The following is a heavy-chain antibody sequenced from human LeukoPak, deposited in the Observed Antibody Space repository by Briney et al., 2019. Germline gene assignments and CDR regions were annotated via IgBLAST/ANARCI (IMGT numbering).Heavy chain of an antibody. D-gene: IGHD3-22*01. Sequence: SQTLSLTCTVSGGSISSGDYYWSWIRQPPGKGLEWIGYIYYSGSTNYNPSLKSRVTISVDTSKNQFSLKLSSVTAADTAVYYCASSDYYDSSGYYDDAFDIWGQGTMVTVSS. CDR1: GGSISSGDYY. CDR2: IYYSGST. CDR3: ASSDYYDSSGYYDDAFDI. J-gene: IGHJ3*02. V-gene: IGHV4-61*08.